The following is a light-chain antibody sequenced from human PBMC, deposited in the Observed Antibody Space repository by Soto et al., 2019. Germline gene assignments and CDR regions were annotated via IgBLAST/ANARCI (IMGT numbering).Light chain of an antibody. V-gene: IGKV3-15*01. CDR1: QSVSSS. Sequence: EIVMTQSPATLSVSPGGRATLSCRASQSVSSSLAWYHQKPGQAPRLLIYGASTRATDIPARFSGSGSGTEFTLTISSLQSEDFAVYYCQQYDNWPLTFGGGTKVEIK. J-gene: IGKJ4*01. CDR3: QQYDNWPLT. CDR2: GAS.